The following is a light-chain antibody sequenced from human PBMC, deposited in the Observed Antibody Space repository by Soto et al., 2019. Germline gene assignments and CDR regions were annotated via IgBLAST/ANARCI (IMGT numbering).Light chain of an antibody. J-gene: IGKJ1*01. V-gene: IGKV3-11*01. CDR3: QQYNNWPRT. Sequence: ENVLTQSPATLSLSPGERATLSCRASQSVSNYLAWYQQKHGQXPRXXIYDTTNRATGIPARFSGSGSGTDLTLTISSLKSEDFEVYYCQQYNNWPRTFGQGTKVDIK. CDR2: DTT. CDR1: QSVSNY.